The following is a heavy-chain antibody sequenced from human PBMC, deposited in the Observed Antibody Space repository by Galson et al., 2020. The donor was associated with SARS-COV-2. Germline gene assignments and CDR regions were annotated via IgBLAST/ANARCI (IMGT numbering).Heavy chain of an antibody. V-gene: IGHV1-18*01. Sequence: ASVKVSCKASGYTFTSYGISWVRQAPGQGLEWMGWISAYNGNTNYAQKLQGRVTMTTDTSTSTAYMELRSLRSDDTAVYYCATLTRAPPDYWYFDLWGRGTLVTVSS. CDR3: ATLTRAPPDYWYFDL. D-gene: IGHD7-27*01. J-gene: IGHJ2*01. CDR1: GYTFTSYG. CDR2: ISAYNGNT.